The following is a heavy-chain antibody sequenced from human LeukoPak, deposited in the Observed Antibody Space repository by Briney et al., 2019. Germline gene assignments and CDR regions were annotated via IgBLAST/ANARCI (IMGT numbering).Heavy chain of an antibody. CDR2: IIPIFGTA. J-gene: IGHJ4*02. CDR3: ASSKALRFLEWSGPPFDY. CDR1: GGSFSSEA. D-gene: IGHD3-3*01. V-gene: IGHV1-69*05. Sequence: SVKVSCKAFGGSFSSEAISWVRQAPGQGLEWMGGIIPIFGTANYAQKFQGRVTITTDESTSTAYMELSSLRSEDTAVYYCASSKALRFLEWSGPPFDYWGQGTLVTVSS.